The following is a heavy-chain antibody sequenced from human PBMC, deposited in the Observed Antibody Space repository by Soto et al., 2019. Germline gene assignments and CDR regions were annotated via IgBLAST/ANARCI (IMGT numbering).Heavy chain of an antibody. J-gene: IGHJ4*02. Sequence: SETLSLTCAVSGGSFSVFLWCWIRQPPGKGLXGIXXVXXGXXXXXNXXLKSRVTISSDTSKNHFSLTPRSVTAADTAVYYCARAAVAAGGPFDKWGQGALVTASS. V-gene: IGHV4-34*01. CDR1: GGSFSVFL. D-gene: IGHD2-15*01. CDR3: ARAAVAAGGPFDK. CDR2: VXXGXXX.